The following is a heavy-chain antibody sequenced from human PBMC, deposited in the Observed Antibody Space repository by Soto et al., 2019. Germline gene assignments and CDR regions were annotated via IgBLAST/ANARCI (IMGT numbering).Heavy chain of an antibody. V-gene: IGHV4-59*01. J-gene: IGHJ4*02. CDR3: ASVLIAAAGTDYFDY. CDR2: IYYSGST. CDR1: GGSISSYY. D-gene: IGHD6-13*01. Sequence: PSETLSLTCTVSGGSISSYYWSWIRQPPGKGLEWNGNIYYSGSTKNNPSLKSRVTMSLDTSRNQFSLKLSSVTAADTAVYHCASVLIAAAGTDYFDYWGQGIRVTVSS.